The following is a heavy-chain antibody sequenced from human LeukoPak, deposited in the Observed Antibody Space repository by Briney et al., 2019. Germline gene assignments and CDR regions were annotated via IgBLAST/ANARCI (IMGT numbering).Heavy chain of an antibody. CDR1: GGSISSYY. CDR3: ARGAGGYDDAFDI. Sequence: PSETLSLTCTVSGGSISSYYWSWIRQPPGKGLEWIGYIYYSGSTNYNPSLKSRVTISVDTSKNQFSLKLSSVTAADTAVHYCARGAGGYDDAFDIWGQGTMVTVSS. CDR2: IYYSGST. V-gene: IGHV4-59*01. D-gene: IGHD5-12*01. J-gene: IGHJ3*02.